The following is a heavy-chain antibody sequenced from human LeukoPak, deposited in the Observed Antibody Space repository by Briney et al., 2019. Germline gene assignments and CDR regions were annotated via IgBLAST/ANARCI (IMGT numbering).Heavy chain of an antibody. Sequence: SQTLSLTCAVSGGSISSGGYSWSWIRQPPGKGLEWIGYIYHSGSTYYNPSLKSRVTISVDRSKNQFSLELSSVTAADTAVYYCARSPITILGVVIIPDAFDIWGQGTMVTVSS. CDR3: ARSPITILGVVIIPDAFDI. CDR2: IYHSGST. V-gene: IGHV4-30-2*01. J-gene: IGHJ3*02. CDR1: GGSISSGGYS. D-gene: IGHD3-3*01.